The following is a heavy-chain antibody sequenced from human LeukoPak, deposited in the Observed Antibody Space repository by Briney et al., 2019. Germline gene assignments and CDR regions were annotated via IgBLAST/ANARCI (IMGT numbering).Heavy chain of an antibody. Sequence: GASVKVSCKASGGTFSSYAISWVRQAPGQGLEWMGWISAYNGNTNYAQKLQGRVTMTTDTSTSTAYMELRSLRSDDTAVYYCARVETIAERLIDYWGQGTLVTVSS. CDR1: GGTFSSYA. CDR2: ISAYNGNT. D-gene: IGHD6-13*01. V-gene: IGHV1-18*01. J-gene: IGHJ4*02. CDR3: ARVETIAERLIDY.